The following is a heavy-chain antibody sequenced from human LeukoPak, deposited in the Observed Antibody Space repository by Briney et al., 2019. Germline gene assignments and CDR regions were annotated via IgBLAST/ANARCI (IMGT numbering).Heavy chain of an antibody. Sequence: GGSLRLSCAASGFTFSSYAMSWVRQAPGKGLEWVSAISGSGGSTYYADSVKGRFTTSRDNSKNTLYLQMNSLRAEDTAVYYCAKGHRITMVRGVRFDYWGQGTLVTVSS. CDR3: AKGHRITMVRGVRFDY. V-gene: IGHV3-23*01. CDR1: GFTFSSYA. CDR2: ISGSGGST. D-gene: IGHD3-10*01. J-gene: IGHJ4*02.